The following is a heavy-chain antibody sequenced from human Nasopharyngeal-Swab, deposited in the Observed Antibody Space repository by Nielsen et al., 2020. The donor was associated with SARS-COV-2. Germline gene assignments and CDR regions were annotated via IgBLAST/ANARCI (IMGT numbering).Heavy chain of an antibody. J-gene: IGHJ6*02. V-gene: IGHV3-11*05. D-gene: IGHD2-2*01. CDR2: ISGSSSRS. CDR3: AKDISPVVPYGMDV. Sequence: WIRQPPGKGLEWVSYISGSSSRSNHADSVKGRFTVSRDNAKNSLYLQMDSLRADDTAVYYCAKDISPVVPYGMDVWGQGTTVTVSS.